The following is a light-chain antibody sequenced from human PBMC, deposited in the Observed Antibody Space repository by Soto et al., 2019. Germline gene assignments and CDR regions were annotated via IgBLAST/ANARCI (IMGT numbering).Light chain of an antibody. CDR1: QSITSF. Sequence: DIQTTQSPPSLSASVGDRVTIACRASQSITSFLNWYQQKPGKAPKLLIYAASTLQSGVPSRFSGSGFGTDFTLTISSLLPEDFATYYCQQSYDLFSFGPGTKVDF. V-gene: IGKV1-39*01. J-gene: IGKJ3*01. CDR2: AAS. CDR3: QQSYDLFS.